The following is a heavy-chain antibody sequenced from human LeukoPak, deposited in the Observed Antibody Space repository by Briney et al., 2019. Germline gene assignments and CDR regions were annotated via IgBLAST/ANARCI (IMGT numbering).Heavy chain of an antibody. CDR2: IYTSGST. CDR3: ARDSGSGWYGAAFDI. V-gene: IGHV4-4*07. D-gene: IGHD6-19*01. CDR1: GGSISSYY. Sequence: PSETLSLTCTFTGGSISSYYWSWIRQPAGKGLEWIGRIYTSGSTNYNPSLKSRVTMSVDTSKNQFSLKLSSVTAADTAVYYCARDSGSGWYGAAFDIWGQGTMVTVSS. J-gene: IGHJ3*02.